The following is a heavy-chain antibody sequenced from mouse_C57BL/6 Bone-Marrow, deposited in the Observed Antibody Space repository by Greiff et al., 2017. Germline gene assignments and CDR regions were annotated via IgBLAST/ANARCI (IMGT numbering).Heavy chain of an antibody. CDR2: ISSGSSTI. V-gene: IGHV5-17*01. Sequence: EVQAVESGGGLLKPGGSLQLSCAASGFTFSDYGMHWVRQAPVKGLEWVAYISSGSSTIYYADTVKGRFTISRDNAKNTLFLQMTSLRSEYTAMYYCARPGQYYFDYWGQGTTLTVSS. CDR3: ARPGQYYFDY. CDR1: GFTFSDYG. J-gene: IGHJ2*01.